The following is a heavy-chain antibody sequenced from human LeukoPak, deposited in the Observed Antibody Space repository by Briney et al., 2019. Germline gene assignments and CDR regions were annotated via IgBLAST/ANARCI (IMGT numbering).Heavy chain of an antibody. V-gene: IGHV3-30*04. D-gene: IGHD3-9*01. CDR1: GFTFSSYA. CDR3: ARVLGRYFDWLPNYGMDV. Sequence: PGRSLRLSCAASGFTFSSYAMHWVRQAPGKGLEWVAVISYDGSNKYYADSVKGRFTISRDNSKNTLYLQMNSLRAEDTAVYYCARVLGRYFDWLPNYGMDVWGQGTTATVSS. J-gene: IGHJ6*02. CDR2: ISYDGSNK.